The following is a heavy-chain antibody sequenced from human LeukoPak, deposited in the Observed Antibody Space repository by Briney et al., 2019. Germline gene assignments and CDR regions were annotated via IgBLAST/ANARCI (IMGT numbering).Heavy chain of an antibody. V-gene: IGHV1-46*01. D-gene: IGHD3-10*01. CDR3: ARGSTMVRGVIIFYYYYYMDV. Sequence: PRASVKVSCKASGYTFTSYYMHWVRQAPGQGLEWMGIINPSGGSTSYAQKFQGRVTMTRDMSTSTVYMELSSLRSEDTAVYYCARGSTMVRGVIIFYYYYYMDVWGKGTTVTISS. CDR2: INPSGGST. CDR1: GYTFTSYY. J-gene: IGHJ6*03.